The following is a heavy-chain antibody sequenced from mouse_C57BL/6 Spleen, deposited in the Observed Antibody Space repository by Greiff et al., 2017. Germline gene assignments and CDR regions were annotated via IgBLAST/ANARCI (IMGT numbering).Heavy chain of an antibody. Sequence: EVQLVESGGGLVQPKGSLKLSCAASGFSFNTYAMNWVRQAPGKGLEWVARIRSKSNNYATYYADSVKDRFTISRDDSESMLYLQMNNLKTEDTAMYYCVRGGYTGYAMDYWGQGTSVTVSS. CDR2: IRSKSNNYAT. D-gene: IGHD2-2*01. J-gene: IGHJ4*01. CDR1: GFSFNTYA. V-gene: IGHV10-1*01. CDR3: VRGGYTGYAMDY.